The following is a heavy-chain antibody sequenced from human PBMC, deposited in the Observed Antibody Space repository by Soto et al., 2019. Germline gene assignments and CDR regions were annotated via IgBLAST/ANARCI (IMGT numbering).Heavy chain of an antibody. CDR2: ISSRSSYT. CDR3: ARQWELLGYFGY. J-gene: IGHJ4*02. Sequence: VGFLRLSCAASGVTCSDYCRRWIGPAPGKGLDCVSYISSRSSYTNYADTEKGRFTISSDNAKNSRYLQRNGLRAEDTAVYYGARQWELLGYFGYWGQGTLVTVSS. CDR1: GVTCSDYC. D-gene: IGHD1-26*01. V-gene: IGHV3-11*06.